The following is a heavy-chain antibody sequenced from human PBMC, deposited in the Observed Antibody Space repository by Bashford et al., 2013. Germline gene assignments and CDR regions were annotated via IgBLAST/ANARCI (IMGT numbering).Heavy chain of an antibody. D-gene: IGHD5-24*01. Sequence: SGPTLVKPTQTLTLTCSFSGFSFTTSGRGVGWIRQPPGKALEWLALVYWNDDKRYRPSLQNRLTITKDTSKNQVVLTMTNMELNSLRSDDTAVYYCAGLMATIPFWGQGTLVTVSS. J-gene: IGHJ4*02. CDR2: VYWNDDK. CDR3: AVYYCAGLMATIPF. CDR1: GFSFTTSGRG. V-gene: IGHV2-5*01.